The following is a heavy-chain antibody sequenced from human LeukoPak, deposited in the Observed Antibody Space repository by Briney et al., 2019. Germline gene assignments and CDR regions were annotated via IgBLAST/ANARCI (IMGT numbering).Heavy chain of an antibody. CDR2: TSYDGSNK. CDR3: ARGVSGYYYFDY. V-gene: IGHV3-30-3*01. J-gene: IGHJ4*02. Sequence: SGRSLGLSCVASGFTFITYAIHWVRQAPGKGLEWVAVTSYDGSNKYYADSVKGRFTISRDNSKNTLYLQMNSLRPEDAAVYFCARGVSGYYYFDYWGQGTLVTVAS. D-gene: IGHD3-22*01. CDR1: GFTFITYA.